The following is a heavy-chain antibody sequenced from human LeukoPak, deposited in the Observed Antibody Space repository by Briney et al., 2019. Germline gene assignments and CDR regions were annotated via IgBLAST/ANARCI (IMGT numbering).Heavy chain of an antibody. Sequence: SETLSLTCAVYGGSFSGYYWSWIRQPPGKGLEWIGEINHSGSTNYNPSLKSRVTISVDTSKNQFSLKLTSVTAADTAVYYCARHTGSVWSSFDSWGQGTLVTVSS. J-gene: IGHJ4*02. CDR2: INHSGST. CDR3: ARHTGSVWSSFDS. D-gene: IGHD6-19*01. CDR1: GGSFSGYY. V-gene: IGHV4-34*01.